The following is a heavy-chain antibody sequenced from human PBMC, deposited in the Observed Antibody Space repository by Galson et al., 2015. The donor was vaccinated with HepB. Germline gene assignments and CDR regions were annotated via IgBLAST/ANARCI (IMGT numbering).Heavy chain of an antibody. J-gene: IGHJ4*02. Sequence: SLRLSCAASGFTVSSDYMSWVRQAPGKGLEWVSVIYSGGSTYYADSVKGRFTISRDNSKNTLYLQMNSLRAEDTAVYYCARGVAVAVRPFDYWGQGTLVTVSS. CDR1: GFTVSSDY. CDR2: IYSGGST. V-gene: IGHV3-66*01. D-gene: IGHD6-19*01. CDR3: ARGVAVAVRPFDY.